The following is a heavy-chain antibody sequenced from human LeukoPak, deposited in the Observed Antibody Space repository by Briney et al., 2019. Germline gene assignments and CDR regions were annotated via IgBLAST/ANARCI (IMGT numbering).Heavy chain of an antibody. Sequence: GGSLRLSCAASGFTFSTYRMNWVRQAPGKGLEWVSYIGSSSSPIYYADSVKGRFTISRDNAKNSLYLQMNSLRAEDTAVYYCARVSSGWTHVDYWGQGTLVTVSS. V-gene: IGHV3-48*04. CDR3: ARVSSGWTHVDY. D-gene: IGHD6-19*01. CDR1: GFTFSTYR. J-gene: IGHJ4*02. CDR2: IGSSSSPI.